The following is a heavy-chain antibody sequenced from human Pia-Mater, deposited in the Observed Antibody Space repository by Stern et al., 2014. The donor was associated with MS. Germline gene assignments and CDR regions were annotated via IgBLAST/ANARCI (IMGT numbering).Heavy chain of an antibody. J-gene: IGHJ5*02. CDR3: AHLFSDASSSWFDP. CDR1: GFSLSTSGAG. D-gene: IGHD6-6*01. V-gene: IGHV2-5*02. CDR2: IYWDDEK. Sequence: LKESGPTLVKPTQTLTLTCTFSGFSLSTSGAGVTWIRQPPGKALEGLAVIYWDDEKRYSPSLKTRLTITRYPSKSQVVLTMTSMDPVDTATYYCAHLFSDASSSWFDPWGQGTLVTVSS.